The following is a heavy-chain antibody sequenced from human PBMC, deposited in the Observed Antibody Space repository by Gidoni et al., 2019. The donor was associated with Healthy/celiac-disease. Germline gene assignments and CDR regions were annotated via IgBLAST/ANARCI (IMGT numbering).Heavy chain of an antibody. CDR1: GYTFTSYG. Sequence: QVQLVQSGAEVKKPGAPVKVSCKASGYTFTSYGISWVRQAPGQGLEWMGWISAYNGNTNYAQKLQGRVTMTADTSTSTAYMELRSLRSDDTAVYYCARVADYYGSGSYYPPGYWGQGTLVTVSS. J-gene: IGHJ4*02. D-gene: IGHD3-10*01. CDR2: ISAYNGNT. CDR3: ARVADYYGSGSYYPPGY. V-gene: IGHV1-18*01.